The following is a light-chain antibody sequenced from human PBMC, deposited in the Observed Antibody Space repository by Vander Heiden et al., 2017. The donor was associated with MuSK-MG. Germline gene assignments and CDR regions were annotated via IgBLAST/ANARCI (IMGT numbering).Light chain of an antibody. Sequence: QSVLTQPPSVSGAPGQRVTISCAGSSSNIGAGYEVHWYQQLPGTTPKLLIYGNTNRPSGVPDRFSGSKSGTSASLAITGLQAEDEADYHCQSYDSSLSGVVFGGGTKLTVL. CDR3: QSYDSSLSGVV. CDR2: GNT. CDR1: SSNIGAGYE. V-gene: IGLV1-40*01. J-gene: IGLJ2*01.